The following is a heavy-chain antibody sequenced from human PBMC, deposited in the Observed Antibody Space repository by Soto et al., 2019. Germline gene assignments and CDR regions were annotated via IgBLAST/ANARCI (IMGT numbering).Heavy chain of an antibody. Sequence: SETLSLTCTVSGGSVSSGSYYWSWIRQPPGRGLEWIGYIYYSGSTNYNPSLKSRVAISVDTSKNQFSLKLSSVTAADTAVYYCARGTAVAVFDYWGQGTLVTVSS. CDR1: GGSVSSGSYY. D-gene: IGHD6-19*01. CDR2: IYYSGST. CDR3: ARGTAVAVFDY. V-gene: IGHV4-61*01. J-gene: IGHJ4*02.